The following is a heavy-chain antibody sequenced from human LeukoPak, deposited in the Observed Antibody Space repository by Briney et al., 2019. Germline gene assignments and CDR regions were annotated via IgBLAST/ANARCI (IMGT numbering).Heavy chain of an antibody. Sequence: PGGSLRLSCAAPGFTVSSNYMSWVRQAPGKGLEWVSVIYSGGSTYYADSVKGRFTISRDNSKNTLYLQMNSLRAEDTAVYYCARGYSGYDPLDYWGQGTLVTVSS. CDR1: GFTVSSNY. V-gene: IGHV3-53*01. CDR3: ARGYSGYDPLDY. CDR2: IYSGGST. J-gene: IGHJ4*02. D-gene: IGHD5-12*01.